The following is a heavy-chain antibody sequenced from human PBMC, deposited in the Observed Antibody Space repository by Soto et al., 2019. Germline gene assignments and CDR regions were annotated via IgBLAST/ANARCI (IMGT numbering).Heavy chain of an antibody. V-gene: IGHV3-33*01. D-gene: IGHD6-13*01. CDR2: IWYDGSNK. CDR1: GFTFSSYG. Sequence: QVQLVESGGGVVQPGRSLRLSCAASGFTFSSYGMHWVRQAPGKGLEWVAVIWYDGSNKYYADSVKGRFTISRDNSKNTLYLQMNSLRAEDTAVYYCARAEWTIAAGVDYWGQGTLVTVSS. J-gene: IGHJ4*02. CDR3: ARAEWTIAAGVDY.